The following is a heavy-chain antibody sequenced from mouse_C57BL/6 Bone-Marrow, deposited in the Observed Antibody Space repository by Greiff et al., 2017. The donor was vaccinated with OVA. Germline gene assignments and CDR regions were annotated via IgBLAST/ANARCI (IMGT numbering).Heavy chain of an antibody. D-gene: IGHD4-1*01. CDR2: ISDGGSYT. CDR3: ETHWVGFCY. V-gene: IGHV5-4*03. CDR1: GFTFSSYA. J-gene: IGHJ3*01. Sequence: EVKVVESGGGLVKPGGSLKLSCAASGFTFSSYAMSWVRQTPEKRLEWVATISDGGSYTYYPDNVKGRFTISRDNAKNNLYLQMSHLKSEDPAMYYRETHWVGFCYWGQGPLVTVSA.